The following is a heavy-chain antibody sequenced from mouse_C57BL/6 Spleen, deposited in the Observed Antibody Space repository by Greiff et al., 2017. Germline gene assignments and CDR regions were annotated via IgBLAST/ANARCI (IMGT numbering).Heavy chain of an antibody. V-gene: IGHV1-82*01. Sequence: QVQLQQSGPELVKPGASVKISCKASGYAFSSSWMNWVKQRPGKGLEWIGRIYPGDGDTNYNGKFKGKATLTADKSSSTAYMQLSSLTSEDSAVYFCARKGYYFDYGGQGTTLTVSS. CDR3: ARKGYYFDY. J-gene: IGHJ2*01. CDR1: GYAFSSSW. CDR2: IYPGDGDT.